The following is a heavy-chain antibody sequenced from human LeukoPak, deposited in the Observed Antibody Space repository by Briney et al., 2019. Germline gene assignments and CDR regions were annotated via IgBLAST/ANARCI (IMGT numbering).Heavy chain of an antibody. D-gene: IGHD6-13*01. Sequence: ASVKVSCKASSYTFTSYGISWVRQAPGQGLEWMGWISAYNGNTNYAQKLQGRVTMTTDTSTSTAYMELRSLRSDDTAVYHCARASSSWYVSLYYFDYWGQGTLVTVSS. V-gene: IGHV1-18*01. J-gene: IGHJ4*02. CDR1: SYTFTSYG. CDR3: ARASSSWYVSLYYFDY. CDR2: ISAYNGNT.